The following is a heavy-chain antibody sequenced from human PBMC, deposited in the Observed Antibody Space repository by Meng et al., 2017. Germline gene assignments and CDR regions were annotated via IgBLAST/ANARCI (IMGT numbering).Heavy chain of an antibody. J-gene: IGHJ4*02. CDR2: INHSGST. CDR3: ARGGGYSYGFGSIDY. V-gene: IGHV4-34*01. D-gene: IGHD5-18*01. Sequence: QVQLQQGGAGLLKPSETLSLTCAVYGGSFSGYYWSWIRQPPGKGLEWIGEINHSGSTNYNPSLKSRVTISVDTSKNQFSLKLSSVTAADTAVYYCARGGGYSYGFGSIDYWGQGTLVTVSS. CDR1: GGSFSGYY.